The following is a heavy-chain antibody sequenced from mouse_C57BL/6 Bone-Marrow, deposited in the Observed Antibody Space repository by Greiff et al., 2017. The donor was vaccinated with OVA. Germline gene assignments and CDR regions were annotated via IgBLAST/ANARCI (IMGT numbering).Heavy chain of an antibody. V-gene: IGHV3-6*01. CDR2: ISYDGSN. CDR3: ARGIYYGSSKGYFDV. J-gene: IGHJ1*03. D-gene: IGHD1-1*01. Sequence: EVHLVESGPGLVKPSQSLSLTCSVTGYSITSGYYWNWIRQFPGNKLEWMGYISYDGSNNYNPSLKNRISITRDTSKNQFFLKLNSVTTEDTATYYCARGIYYGSSKGYFDVWGTGTTVTVSS. CDR1: GYSITSGYY.